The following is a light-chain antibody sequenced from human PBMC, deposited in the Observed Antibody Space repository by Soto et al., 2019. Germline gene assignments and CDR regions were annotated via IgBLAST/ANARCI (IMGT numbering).Light chain of an antibody. CDR3: SSYTGSSPSYV. Sequence: QSVLTQPASVSGSPGQSITISCTGTGSDVGGYNYVSWYQHHPGKAPELMIYDVTNRPSGASHRFSGSKSGNSASLTISGLQAEDEADYYCSSYTGSSPSYVFGAGTKVTVL. J-gene: IGLJ1*01. CDR2: DVT. V-gene: IGLV2-14*03. CDR1: GSDVGGYNY.